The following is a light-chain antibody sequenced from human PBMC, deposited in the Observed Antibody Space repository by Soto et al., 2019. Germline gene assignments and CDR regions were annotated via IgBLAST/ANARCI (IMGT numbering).Light chain of an antibody. J-gene: IGKJ1*01. CDR3: QQYNSYPWT. CDR2: DAS. CDR1: QSIRSW. V-gene: IGKV1-5*01. Sequence: DIQMTQSPSTLSASVGDRVSITCRASQSIRSWLAWYQQKPGKAPKALIYDASSLESGVPSGFSGSGSGTEFTLTISSLQPDDFATYYCQQYNSYPWTFGQGTKVDIK.